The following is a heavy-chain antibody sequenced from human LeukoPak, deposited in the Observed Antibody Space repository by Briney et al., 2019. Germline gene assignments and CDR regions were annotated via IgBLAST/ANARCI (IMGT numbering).Heavy chain of an antibody. Sequence: GGSLRLSCAASGFTFSNYWMAWVRQAPGKGLEWVAKIKQDESTKHYVESVKGRFTISRDNTKNSLYLQMNSLRAEDSAVYYCARDDGGSLEHWSQGTLVTVSS. V-gene: IGHV3-7*01. D-gene: IGHD1-26*01. CDR3: ARDDGGSLEH. J-gene: IGHJ4*02. CDR1: GFTFSNYW. CDR2: IKQDESTK.